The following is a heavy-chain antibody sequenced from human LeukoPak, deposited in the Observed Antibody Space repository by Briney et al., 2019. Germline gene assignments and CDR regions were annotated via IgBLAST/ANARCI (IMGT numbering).Heavy chain of an antibody. CDR3: AHRYLFGEFYYFDY. Sequence: SGPTLVKPTQTLTLTCTFSGFSLSTSGVGVGWIRQPPGKALEWLALIYWDDDKRYSPSLKSRLTITKDTSKNQVVLTMTNMDPVDTATYYRAHRYLFGEFYYFDYWGQGTLVTVSS. J-gene: IGHJ4*02. CDR1: GFSLSTSGVG. V-gene: IGHV2-5*02. CDR2: IYWDDDK. D-gene: IGHD3-10*01.